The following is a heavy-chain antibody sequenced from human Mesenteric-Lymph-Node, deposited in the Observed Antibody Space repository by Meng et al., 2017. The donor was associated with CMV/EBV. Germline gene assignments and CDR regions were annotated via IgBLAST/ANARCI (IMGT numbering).Heavy chain of an antibody. V-gene: IGHV3-7*01. Sequence: GESLKISCAASGLTFSSYWMSWVRQAPGTGLEWVANIKQDGSEKYYVDSVKGRFTISRDNAKNSLYLQMNSLRAEDTAVYYCARDPGWELGGVYWGQGTLVTVSS. CDR3: ARDPGWELGGVY. CDR2: IKQDGSEK. CDR1: GLTFSSYW. D-gene: IGHD1-26*01. J-gene: IGHJ4*02.